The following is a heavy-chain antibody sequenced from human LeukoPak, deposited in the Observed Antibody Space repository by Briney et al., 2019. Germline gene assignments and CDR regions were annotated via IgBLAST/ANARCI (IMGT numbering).Heavy chain of an antibody. CDR3: AKDPSKGKSDY. CDR2: ISGSGGST. J-gene: IGHJ4*02. D-gene: IGHD4-11*01. Sequence: GGSLRLSCAASGFTFSSHAMSWVRQAPGKGLEWVSAISGSGGSTYYADSVKGRFTISRDNSKNTLYLQMNSLRADDTAVYYCAKDPSKGKSDYWGQGTLVTVSS. CDR1: GFTFSSHA. V-gene: IGHV3-23*01.